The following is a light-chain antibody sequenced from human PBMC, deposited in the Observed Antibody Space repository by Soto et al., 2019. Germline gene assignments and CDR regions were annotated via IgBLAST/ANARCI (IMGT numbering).Light chain of an antibody. CDR1: SSDVGGYNY. V-gene: IGLV2-14*01. J-gene: IGLJ1*01. CDR3: SSYTSSDTRV. Sequence: QSALTQPASVSGSPGQSITISCTGTSSDVGGYNYVSWYQQHPDKAPKLMIYEVNNRPSGVSNRFSGSKSGNTASLTISGLQAEDEADYYCSSYTSSDTRVVGTGTKVTVL. CDR2: EVN.